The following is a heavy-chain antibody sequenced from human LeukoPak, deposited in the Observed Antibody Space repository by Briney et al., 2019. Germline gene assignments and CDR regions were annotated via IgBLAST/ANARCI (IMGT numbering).Heavy chain of an antibody. Sequence: GGSLRLSCAASGFTFSSYAMHWVRQAPGKGLEYVSAISSNGGSTYYANSVKGRFTISRDNSKNTLYLQMGSLRAEDMAVYYCARDVLWFGEIDYWGPGTLVTVSS. CDR3: ARDVLWFGEIDY. J-gene: IGHJ4*02. V-gene: IGHV3-64*01. D-gene: IGHD3-10*01. CDR1: GFTFSSYA. CDR2: ISSNGGST.